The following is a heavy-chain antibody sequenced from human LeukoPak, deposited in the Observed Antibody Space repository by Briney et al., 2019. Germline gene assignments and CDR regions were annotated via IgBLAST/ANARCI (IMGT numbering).Heavy chain of an antibody. CDR1: GGSISSYY. Sequence: SETLFLTCTVSGGSISSYYWSWIRQSPGKGLEWIGYIYYSGSTKYNPSLKSRVTISVDTSKNQFSLKLNSVTAADTAVYYCARDTQEPAEMTTVGDAFDIWGQGTMVTVSS. CDR3: ARDTQEPAEMTTVGDAFDI. D-gene: IGHD4-17*01. CDR2: IYYSGST. J-gene: IGHJ3*02. V-gene: IGHV4-59*01.